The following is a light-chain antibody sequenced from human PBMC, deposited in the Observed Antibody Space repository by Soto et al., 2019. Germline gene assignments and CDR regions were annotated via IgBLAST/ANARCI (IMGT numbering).Light chain of an antibody. V-gene: IGKV3-11*01. CDR2: GAS. J-gene: IGKJ1*01. CDR1: ENVRTF. Sequence: EVVLTQSPATLSLSPGERATLSCRASENVRTFVDCYQQKPGQAPRLLIYGASNRATGIPARFSGSGSGTDFTLTISDLEAEDFAVYYCQQHWHCPPCTFGQGTRVDIQ. CDR3: QQHWHCPPCT.